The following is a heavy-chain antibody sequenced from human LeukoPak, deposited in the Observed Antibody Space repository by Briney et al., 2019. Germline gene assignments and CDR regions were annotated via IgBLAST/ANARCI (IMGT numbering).Heavy chain of an antibody. V-gene: IGHV5-51*01. Sequence: GESLKISRKGSGYSFTSYWIGWVRQMPGKGLEWMGIIYPGDSDTRYSPSFQGQVTISADKSISTAYLQWSSLKASDTAMYYCARVLLWFGELFLDAFDIWGQGTMVTVSS. CDR3: ARVLLWFGELFLDAFDI. J-gene: IGHJ3*02. CDR1: GYSFTSYW. D-gene: IGHD3-10*01. CDR2: IYPGDSDT.